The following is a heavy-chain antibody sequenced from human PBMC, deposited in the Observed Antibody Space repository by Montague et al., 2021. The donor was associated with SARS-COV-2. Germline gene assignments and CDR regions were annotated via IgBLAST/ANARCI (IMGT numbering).Heavy chain of an antibody. CDR3: VELVGAADY. D-gene: IGHD2-21*01. CDR2: ICYRGST. CDR1: GGSISSSSYY. J-gene: IGHJ4*02. Sequence: SETLSLTCTVSGGSISSSSYYWGWIRQPPGKGLEWIGSICYRGSTYYNPSLKSRVTISVDTSKNQFSLKLSSVTAADTAVYYCVELVGAADYWGQGTLVTVSS. V-gene: IGHV4-39*01.